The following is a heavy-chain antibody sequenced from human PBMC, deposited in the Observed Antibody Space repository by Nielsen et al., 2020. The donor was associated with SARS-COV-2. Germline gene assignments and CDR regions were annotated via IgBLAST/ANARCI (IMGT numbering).Heavy chain of an antibody. CDR2: INHSGST. CDR1: GGSFSGYY. Sequence: SETLSLTCAVYGGSFSGYYWSWIRQPPGKGLEWIGEINHSGSTNYNPSLKSRVTISVDTSKNQFSLKLSSVTAADTAVYYCARIEIFCSSTSCTATPYYYYGMDVWGQGTTVTVSS. J-gene: IGHJ6*02. V-gene: IGHV4-34*01. CDR3: ARIEIFCSSTSCTATPYYYYGMDV. D-gene: IGHD2-2*01.